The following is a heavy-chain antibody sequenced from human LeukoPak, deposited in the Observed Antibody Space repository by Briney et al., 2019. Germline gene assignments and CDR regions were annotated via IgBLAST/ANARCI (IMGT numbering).Heavy chain of an antibody. CDR3: ARPYCSGGGCYSNNWFDP. V-gene: IGHV3-74*01. CDR2: INSDGSST. D-gene: IGHD2-15*01. CDR1: GFTFSSYW. Sequence: GGSLRLSCAASGFTFSSYWMHWVRQAPGKGLVWVSRINSDGSSTVYAGSVEGRFTISRDNAKNTLYLQMNSLRAEDTAVYYCARPYCSGGGCYSNNWFDPWGQGTLVTVSS. J-gene: IGHJ5*02.